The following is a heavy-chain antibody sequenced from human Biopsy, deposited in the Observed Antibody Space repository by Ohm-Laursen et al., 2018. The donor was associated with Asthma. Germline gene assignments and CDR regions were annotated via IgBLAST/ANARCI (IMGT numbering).Heavy chain of an antibody. V-gene: IGHV3-53*01. Sequence: SLRLSCTASGLTVSTNGMSWVRQPPGKGLEWVSVIYSGGGTYYADSVQGRVAISRDNSKNTLSLQMNSLRAEDTAVYYCTRTTTVTTTYAMDVWGRGTTVTVSS. CDR3: TRTTTVTTTYAMDV. D-gene: IGHD4-17*01. CDR1: GLTVSTNG. J-gene: IGHJ6*02. CDR2: IYSGGGT.